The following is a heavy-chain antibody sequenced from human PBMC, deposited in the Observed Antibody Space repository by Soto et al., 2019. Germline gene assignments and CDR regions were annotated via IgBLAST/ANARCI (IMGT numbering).Heavy chain of an antibody. CDR1: EYSFTSYW. CDR2: INPGDSDT. D-gene: IGHD5-18*01. CDR3: ARPDSNGFYDY. V-gene: IGHV5-51*01. J-gene: IGHJ4*02. Sequence: PGESLKISCKGSEYSFTSYWLAWLRQMPGNGLEWMAIINPGDSDTRYSPSFQGQVTISADRSISTAYLQWSSLKASDTAIYFCARPDSNGFYDYWGQGTLVTVSS.